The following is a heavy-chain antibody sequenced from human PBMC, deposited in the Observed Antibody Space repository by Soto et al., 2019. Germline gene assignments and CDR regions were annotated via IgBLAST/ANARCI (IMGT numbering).Heavy chain of an antibody. Sequence: GGSLRLSCAASGFTFDDYAMHWVRQAPGKGLEWASAISCNSGYIGYADSVKGRFTISRDNAKNSLYLQMNSLRAEDTAVYYCARGFLYSSSWYYYYMDVWGKGTTVTVSS. J-gene: IGHJ6*03. V-gene: IGHV3-9*01. CDR1: GFTFDDYA. CDR3: ARGFLYSSSWYYYYMDV. D-gene: IGHD6-13*01. CDR2: ISCNSGYI.